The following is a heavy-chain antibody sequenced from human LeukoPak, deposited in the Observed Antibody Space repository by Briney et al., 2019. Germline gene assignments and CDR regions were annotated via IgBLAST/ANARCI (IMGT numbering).Heavy chain of an antibody. CDR2: ISYDGSNK. Sequence: PGGSLRLSCAASGFTFSSYAMSWVRQAPGKGLEWVAVISYDGSNKYYADSVKGRFTISRDNSKNTLYLQMNSLRAEDTAVYYCARDRYSYGLNLIDYWGQGTLVTVSS. D-gene: IGHD5-18*01. CDR3: ARDRYSYGLNLIDY. V-gene: IGHV3-30-3*01. CDR1: GFTFSSYA. J-gene: IGHJ4*02.